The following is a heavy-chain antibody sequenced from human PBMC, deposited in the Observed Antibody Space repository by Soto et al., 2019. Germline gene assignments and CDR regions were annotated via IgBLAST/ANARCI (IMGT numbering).Heavy chain of an antibody. CDR3: ARAVAVPADFDY. D-gene: IGHD6-19*01. J-gene: IGHJ4*02. V-gene: IGHV1-3*05. CDR1: GYTFTGYA. Sequence: QLVQSGAEEKKPGASVKVSCKASGYTFTGYAMHWVRQAPGQRLEWMGWINAGNGNTKYSQKFQGRVTITRDTSASTAYMELSSLRSEDTAVYYCARAVAVPADFDYWGQGTLVTVSS. CDR2: INAGNGNT.